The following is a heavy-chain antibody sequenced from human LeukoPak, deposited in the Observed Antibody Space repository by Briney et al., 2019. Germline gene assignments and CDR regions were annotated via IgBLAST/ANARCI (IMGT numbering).Heavy chain of an antibody. CDR2: NRYDGSKT. Sequence: NPGGSLRLSCAASGFSFRNYDMNWVRQAPGKGLEWLAFNRYDGSKTAYADSVKGRFTVSRDNSKNTLYVQMNGLRAEDTAVYYCAKDLRRSNKNGYYYYYMDVWGKGTTVTVSS. J-gene: IGHJ6*03. CDR3: AKDLRRSNKNGYYYYYMDV. D-gene: IGHD4-17*01. V-gene: IGHV3-30*02. CDR1: GFSFRNYD.